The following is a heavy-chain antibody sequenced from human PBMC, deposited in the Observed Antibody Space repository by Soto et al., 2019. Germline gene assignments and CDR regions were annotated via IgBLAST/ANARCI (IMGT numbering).Heavy chain of an antibody. CDR3: AGGGGSVQYDILTGYHPYYYYGMDV. J-gene: IGHJ6*02. D-gene: IGHD3-9*01. CDR2: IIPIFGTA. CDR1: GGTFSSYA. Sequence: QVQLVQSGAEVKKPGSSVKVSCKASGGTFSSYAISWVRQAPGQGLEWMGGIIPIFGTANYAQKFQGRVTITAAESTSTAYMELSSLRSEDTAVYYCAGGGGSVQYDILTGYHPYYYYGMDVWGQGTTVTVSS. V-gene: IGHV1-69*01.